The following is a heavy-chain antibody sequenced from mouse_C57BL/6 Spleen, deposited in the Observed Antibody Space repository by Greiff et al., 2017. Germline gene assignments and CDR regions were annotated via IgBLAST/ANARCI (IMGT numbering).Heavy chain of an antibody. J-gene: IGHJ2*01. D-gene: IGHD3-2*02. V-gene: IGHV1-61*01. CDR3: AREGQLRPPFDY. CDR2: IYPSDSET. Sequence: QVQLQQPGAELVRPGSSVKLSCKASGYTFTSYWMDWVKQRPGQGLEWIGNIYPSDSETHYNQKFKDKATLTVDKSSSTAYMQLSSLTSEDSAVYYCAREGQLRPPFDYWGQGTTLTVSS. CDR1: GYTFTSYW.